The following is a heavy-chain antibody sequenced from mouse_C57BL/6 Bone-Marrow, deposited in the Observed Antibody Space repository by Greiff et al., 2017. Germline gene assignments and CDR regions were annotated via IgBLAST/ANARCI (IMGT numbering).Heavy chain of an antibody. CDR1: GYTFTSYW. D-gene: IGHD1-1*01. V-gene: IGHV1-64*01. Sequence: QVQLQQPEAELVKPGASVKLSCKASGYTFTSYWMHWVKQRPGQGLEWIGMIHPNSGSTNYNEKFKSKATLTVDKSSSTAYMQLSSLTSEDSAVYYCARRGYYYGSSPFAYWGQGTLVTVSA. CDR2: IHPNSGST. J-gene: IGHJ3*01. CDR3: ARRGYYYGSSPFAY.